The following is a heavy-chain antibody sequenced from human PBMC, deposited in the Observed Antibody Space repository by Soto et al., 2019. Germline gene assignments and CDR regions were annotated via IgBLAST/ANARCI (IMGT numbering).Heavy chain of an antibody. V-gene: IGHV4-39*01. CDR2: IYYSGST. D-gene: IGHD3-10*01. Sequence: SETLSLTCAVYGGSISSSSYYWGWIRQPPGKGLEWIGSIYYSGSTYYNPSLKSRVTISVDTSKNQFSLKLSSVTAADTAVYYCAKGGSGSYSNAFDIWGQGTMDTVSS. CDR3: AKGGSGSYSNAFDI. J-gene: IGHJ3*02. CDR1: GGSISSSSYY.